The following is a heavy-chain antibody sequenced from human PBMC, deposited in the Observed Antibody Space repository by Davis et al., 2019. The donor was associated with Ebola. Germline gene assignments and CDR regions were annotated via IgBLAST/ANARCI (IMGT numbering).Heavy chain of an antibody. CDR1: GFTFSTYS. Sequence: GGSLRLSCVASGFTFSTYSMNWVRQAPGKGLEWVSSISGSSYYKYYADSLKGRFTISRDNAKNSLYLQMNSLRAEDTAVYYCARDSRALYWGQGTLVTVSS. V-gene: IGHV3-21*01. CDR2: ISGSSYYK. CDR3: ARDSRALY. J-gene: IGHJ4*02.